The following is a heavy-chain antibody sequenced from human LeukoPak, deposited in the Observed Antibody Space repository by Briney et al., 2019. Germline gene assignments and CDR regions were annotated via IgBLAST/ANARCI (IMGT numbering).Heavy chain of an antibody. J-gene: IGHJ4*02. D-gene: IGHD3-10*01. CDR1: GASVSSGNYY. V-gene: IGHV4-61*02. CDR2: TYTSGST. Sequence: SQTLSLTCTVSGASVSSGNYYWTWIRQPAGKGLEWIGRTYTSGSTNYNPSLKSRVTILIDASKNQYSLRLSSVTAADTAVYYCARLPWEGSGSIRTPEIGYWGQGTLVTVSS. CDR3: ARLPWEGSGSIRTPEIGY.